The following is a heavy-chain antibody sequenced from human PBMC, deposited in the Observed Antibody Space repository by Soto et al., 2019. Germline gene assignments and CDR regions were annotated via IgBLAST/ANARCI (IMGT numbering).Heavy chain of an antibody. CDR2: ISGSGGST. D-gene: IGHD3-22*01. J-gene: IGHJ4*02. CDR3: AKLRSFATYYYDSSGYQDY. Sequence: EVQLLESGGGLVQPGGSLRLSCAASGFTFSSYAMSWVRQAPGKGLEWVSAISGSGGSTYYADSVKGRFTISRDNSKNTLYLQMNSLRAEDTAVYYCAKLRSFATYYYDSSGYQDYWGQGTLVTVSS. CDR1: GFTFSSYA. V-gene: IGHV3-23*01.